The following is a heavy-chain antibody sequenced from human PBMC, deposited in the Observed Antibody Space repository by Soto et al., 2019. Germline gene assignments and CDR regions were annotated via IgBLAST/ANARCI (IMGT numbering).Heavy chain of an antibody. CDR1: GFTFSNNW. CDR2: INDDGTST. V-gene: IGHV3-74*01. J-gene: IGHJ5*02. Sequence: GGSLRLSCAASGFTFSNNWMHWVRQGSGKGLVWVSGINDDGTSTNYADSVKGRFTISRDDAKNTLYLQMNSLRVEDTAVYYCTSRVSADHWGQGTLVTVSS. CDR3: TSRVSADH. D-gene: IGHD3-10*01.